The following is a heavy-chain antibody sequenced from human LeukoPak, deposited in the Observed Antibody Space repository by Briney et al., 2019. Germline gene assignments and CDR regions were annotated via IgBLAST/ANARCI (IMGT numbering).Heavy chain of an antibody. Sequence: PGGALRLSRAASGFIYSSYEMNWVRQARGKELEWVSYISSSGSTKYYADSVKGRFTISRDNAKNSLYLQMNSLRAEDTAVYYCARDRRYCSGGSCYFPPRWGQGTLVTVSS. CDR3: ARDRRYCSGGSCYFPPR. CDR2: ISSSGSTK. D-gene: IGHD2-15*01. V-gene: IGHV3-48*03. J-gene: IGHJ4*02. CDR1: GFIYSSYE.